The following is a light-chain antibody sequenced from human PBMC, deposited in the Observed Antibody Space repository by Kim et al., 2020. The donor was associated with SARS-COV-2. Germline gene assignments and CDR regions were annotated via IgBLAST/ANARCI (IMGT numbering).Light chain of an antibody. CDR1: KWGDKY. J-gene: IGLJ1*01. CDR2: QDN. CDR3: KAWDSSTHNYV. Sequence: PRQTARITSEGYKWGDKYVTWDQQKPGQSPVVVIYQDNQRPAGIPERVSGSNAGNTATLTSSGSQAMDEADYDCKAWDSSTHNYVFGAGTKVTVL. V-gene: IGLV3-1*01.